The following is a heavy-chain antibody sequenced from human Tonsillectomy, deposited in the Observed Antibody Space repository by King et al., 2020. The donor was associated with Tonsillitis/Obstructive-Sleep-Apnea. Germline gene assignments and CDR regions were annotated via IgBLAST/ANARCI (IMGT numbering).Heavy chain of an antibody. CDR3: ARGAFVAAAGPYFDY. D-gene: IGHD6-13*01. CDR2: FIPIFLTT. Sequence: QLVQSGAEVKKPGSSVKVSCKASGGTSRRSAITWVRQAPGQGLEWMGGFIPIFLTTHNAQKFQGRVTITADESTNTTYMELSSPKSEDTAVYYCARGAFVAAAGPYFDYWGQGTLVTVSA. CDR1: GGTSRRSA. J-gene: IGHJ4*02. V-gene: IGHV1-69*01.